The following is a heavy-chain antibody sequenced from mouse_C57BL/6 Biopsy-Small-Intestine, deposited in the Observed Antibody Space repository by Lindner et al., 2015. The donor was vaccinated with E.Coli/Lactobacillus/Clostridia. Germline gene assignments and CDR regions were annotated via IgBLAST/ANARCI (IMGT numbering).Heavy chain of an antibody. CDR3: ARNQRRLSLNNFFYAMDY. J-gene: IGHJ4*01. D-gene: IGHD3-2*02. Sequence: VQLQESGAELVKPGASVKISCKASGYAFSSYWMNWVKQRPGKGLEWIGQIYPGDGDTNYNGKFKGKATLTADKSSSTAYMQLSSLTSEDSAVYFCARNQRRLSLNNFFYAMDYWGQGTSVTVSS. V-gene: IGHV1-80*01. CDR2: IYPGDGDT. CDR1: GYAFSSYW.